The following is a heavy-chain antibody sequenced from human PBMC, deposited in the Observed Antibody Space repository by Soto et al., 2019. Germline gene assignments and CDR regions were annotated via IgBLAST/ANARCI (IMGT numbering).Heavy chain of an antibody. D-gene: IGHD2-15*01. J-gene: IGHJ4*02. V-gene: IGHV4-59*08. CDR1: GGSITGYY. CDR3: ARTYCSGGTCYHLGY. CDR2: IYYSGNT. Sequence: SETLSLTCTVSGGSITGYYWSWIRQPPGKGLEWIGYIYYSGNTNYNPSLKSRVSISVDTSKNQFSLKPSSVTAADTAVYYCARTYCSGGTCYHLGYWGQGTLVTVSS.